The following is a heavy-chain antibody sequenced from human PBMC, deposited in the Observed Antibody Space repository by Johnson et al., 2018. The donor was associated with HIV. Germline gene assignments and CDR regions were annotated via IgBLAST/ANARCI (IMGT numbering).Heavy chain of an antibody. J-gene: IGHJ3*02. Sequence: VQLVESGGGVVQPGRSLRLSCAASGFTFRNFGMHWVRQAPGKGLEWVSFIRYDGSSEYYADSVKGRFTISRDTPKNTLYLQMNSLRAEDTAVYYCARDRPQTGPHPSEAFDMWGQGTMVTVSS. CDR2: IRYDGSSE. D-gene: IGHD3-10*01. CDR1: GFTFRNFG. CDR3: ARDRPQTGPHPSEAFDM. V-gene: IGHV3-30*02.